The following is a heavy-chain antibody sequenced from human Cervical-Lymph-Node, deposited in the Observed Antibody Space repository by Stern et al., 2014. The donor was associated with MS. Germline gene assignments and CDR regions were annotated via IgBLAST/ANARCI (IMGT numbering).Heavy chain of an antibody. D-gene: IGHD4-17*01. CDR3: ARARVGDYARSPHLDS. Sequence: EVQLVESGGGLVKPGESLRLSCAASGFTFSNYSITWVRQAPGKGLEWVSLISNNSTHTCYADSVECRVTISRDSAKDSVSLHMVSLRAEDTAVYYCARARVGDYARSPHLDSWGQGTLVTVSS. CDR1: GFTFSNYS. J-gene: IGHJ4*02. CDR2: ISNNSTHT. V-gene: IGHV3-21*01.